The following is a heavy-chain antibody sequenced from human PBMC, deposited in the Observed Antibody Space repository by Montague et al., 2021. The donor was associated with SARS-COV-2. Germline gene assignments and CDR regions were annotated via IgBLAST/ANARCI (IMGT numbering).Heavy chain of an antibody. J-gene: IGHJ4*02. CDR1: GQSFSGYY. CDR2: INHSGST. D-gene: IGHD3-10*01. CDR3: ARMRAVLLWFGESTYFDY. Sequence: SETLSLTCAVYGQSFSGYYWSWIRQPPGKGLEWIGEINHSGSTNYNPSLKSRVTISVDTSKNQFSLKLSSVTAADTAVYYCARMRAVLLWFGESTYFDYWGQGTLVTVSS. V-gene: IGHV4-34*01.